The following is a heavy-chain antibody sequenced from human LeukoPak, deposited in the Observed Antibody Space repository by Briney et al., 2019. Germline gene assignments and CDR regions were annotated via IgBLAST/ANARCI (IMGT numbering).Heavy chain of an antibody. V-gene: IGHV4-38-2*02. Sequence: SETLSLTCTVSGYSISSGYYWGWIRQPPGKGLEWIGSIYHSGSTYYNPSLKSRVTISVDTSKNQFSLKLSSVTAADTAVYYCARRDQLLPFDYWGQGTLVTVSS. D-gene: IGHD2-2*01. CDR3: ARRDQLLPFDY. CDR1: GYSISSGYY. J-gene: IGHJ4*02. CDR2: IYHSGST.